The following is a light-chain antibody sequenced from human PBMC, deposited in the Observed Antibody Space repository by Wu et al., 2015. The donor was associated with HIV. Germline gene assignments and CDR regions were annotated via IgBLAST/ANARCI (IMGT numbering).Light chain of an antibody. J-gene: IGKJ4*01. CDR2: GAF. CDR3: QQLSDYPIT. CDR1: QGISRY. V-gene: IGKV1-9*01. Sequence: DIQLTQSPSFLSASVGDRVTITYRASQGISRYLAWYQQKPGKAPKLLIYGAFGLQSGVPSRFSGSGSETEFTLTIDSLQPEDFAIYYCQQLSDYPITFGGGTKVEIK.